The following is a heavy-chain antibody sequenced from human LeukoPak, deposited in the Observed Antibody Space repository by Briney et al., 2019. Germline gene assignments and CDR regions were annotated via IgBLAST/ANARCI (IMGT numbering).Heavy chain of an antibody. CDR2: IYPGDSDT. CDR3: ARRGFDDSMD. J-gene: IGHJ4*02. D-gene: IGHD3-22*01. Sequence: AGESLKISCKGSGYSFTNYWIGWVRPLPGKGLEWMGIIYPGDSDTRYSPSFQGQVTISADKSISTAYLQWSSLKASDTAMYYCARRGFDDSMDWGQGTLVTVSS. V-gene: IGHV5-51*01. CDR1: GYSFTNYW.